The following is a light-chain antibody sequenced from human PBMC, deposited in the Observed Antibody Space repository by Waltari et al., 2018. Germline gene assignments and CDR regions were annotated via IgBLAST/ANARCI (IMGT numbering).Light chain of an antibody. CDR2: RDT. J-gene: IGLJ1*01. CDR3: QSTDTSGTFV. Sequence: SSELRQPPSVSVSPGQTATITCSGDALPRQAAYWYQQKAGQAPVLVISRDTERPAGIPDRFSGSSSGATVTLTISEVQAEDEADYYCQSTDTSGTFVFGTGT. V-gene: IGLV3-25*03. CDR1: ALPRQA.